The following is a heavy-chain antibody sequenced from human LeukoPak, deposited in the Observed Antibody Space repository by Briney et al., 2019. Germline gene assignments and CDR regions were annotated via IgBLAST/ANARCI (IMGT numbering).Heavy chain of an antibody. J-gene: IGHJ4*02. CDR3: VRDGVGAPPFDY. V-gene: IGHV3-74*01. CDR2: IKGDGSSI. D-gene: IGHD1-26*01. CDR1: GFTFSNHW. Sequence: GGSLRLSCVASGFTFSNHWMHWVRQNPGKGLVWVSRIKGDGSSISHADSVTGRFTISRDNAKNTLYLQMNNLRAEDTGVYYCVRDGVGAPPFDYWGEGILVTVSS.